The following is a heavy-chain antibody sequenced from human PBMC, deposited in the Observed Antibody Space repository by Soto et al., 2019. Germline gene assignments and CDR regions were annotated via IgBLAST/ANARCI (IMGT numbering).Heavy chain of an antibody. CDR2: ISGSGGST. J-gene: IGHJ4*02. Sequence: LRLSCAASGFTFSSYAISWVRHAPGKGLEWVSAISGSGGSTYYADSVKGRFTISRDNSKNTLYLQMNSLRAEDTAVYYCANGGYGDYLYFFSYRGQGTLVTVSS. V-gene: IGHV3-23*01. CDR3: ANGGYGDYLYFFSY. D-gene: IGHD4-17*01. CDR1: GFTFSSYA.